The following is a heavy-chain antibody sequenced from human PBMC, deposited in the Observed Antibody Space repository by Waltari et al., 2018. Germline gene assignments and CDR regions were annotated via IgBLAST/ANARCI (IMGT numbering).Heavy chain of an antibody. J-gene: IGHJ4*02. Sequence: QLQLQESGPGLVKPSETLSLPCTVSGGSISRSSYYWGWIRQPPGKGLEWIGSIYYSGSTYYNPSLKSRVTISVDTSKNQFSLKLSSVTAADTAVYYCARDSGIVGATAHYWGQGTLVTVSS. V-gene: IGHV4-39*07. CDR3: ARDSGIVGATAHY. D-gene: IGHD1-26*01. CDR2: IYYSGST. CDR1: GGSISRSSYY.